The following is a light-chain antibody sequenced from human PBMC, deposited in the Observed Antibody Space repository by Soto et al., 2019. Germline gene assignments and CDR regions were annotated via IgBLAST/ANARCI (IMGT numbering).Light chain of an antibody. J-gene: IGLJ2*01. CDR1: SSDIGGYNY. CDR2: DVS. CDR3: SSYTSSSTLV. V-gene: IGLV2-14*01. Sequence: QSVLTQPASVSGSPGQSITISCTGTSSDIGGYNYVSWYQQHSGKAPKLMIYDVSNRPSGVSNRFSGSTSGNTASLTISGLQAEDEADYYCSSYTSSSTLVFGGGTKLTVL.